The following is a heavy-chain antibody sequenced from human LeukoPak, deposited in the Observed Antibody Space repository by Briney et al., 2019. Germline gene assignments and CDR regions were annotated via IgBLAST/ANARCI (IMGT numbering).Heavy chain of an antibody. Sequence: GGSLRLSCEASGLTFTNTWLTWVRRAPGKGLEWVANIKQDGSEKYYVDSVKGRFTISRDNAKNSLYLQMNSLRAEDTAVYYCARVGGMRTGTTYYYYMDVWGKGTTVTVSS. CDR2: IKQDGSEK. CDR3: ARVGGMRTGTTYYYYMDV. J-gene: IGHJ6*03. V-gene: IGHV3-7*01. D-gene: IGHD1-7*01. CDR1: GLTFTNTW.